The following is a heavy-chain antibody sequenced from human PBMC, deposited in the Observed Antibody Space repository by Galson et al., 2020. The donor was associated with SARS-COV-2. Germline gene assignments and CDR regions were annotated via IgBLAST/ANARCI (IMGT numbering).Heavy chain of an antibody. J-gene: IGHJ5*02. CDR3: ARVWERGFSYGNWFDP. Sequence: ASVKVSCRASGYTFTNYDINWVRPATGQGLEWMGWMNPKSGNTGYVQKFQGRVTMTRDTSISTAYMELSSLRSDDTAVYYCARVWERGFSYGNWFDPWGQGTLVTVSS. CDR2: MNPKSGNT. CDR1: GYTFTNYD. V-gene: IGHV1-8*01. D-gene: IGHD5-18*01.